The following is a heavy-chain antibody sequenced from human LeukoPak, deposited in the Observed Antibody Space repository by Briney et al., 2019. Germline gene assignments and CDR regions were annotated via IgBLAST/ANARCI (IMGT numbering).Heavy chain of an antibody. Sequence: SETLSLTCTVSGGSISSSNYYWGWIRQPPGKGLEWIGNIYYSGSSYCHPSLKSRVTISLDTSKNQFSLRLSSVTAADTAVYYCARHRIVAADYFDYWGQGTLVTVSS. J-gene: IGHJ4*02. CDR1: GGSISSSNYY. CDR2: IYYSGSS. D-gene: IGHD6-13*01. V-gene: IGHV4-39*07. CDR3: ARHRIVAADYFDY.